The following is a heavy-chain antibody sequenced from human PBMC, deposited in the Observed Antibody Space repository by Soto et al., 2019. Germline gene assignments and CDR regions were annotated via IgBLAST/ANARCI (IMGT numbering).Heavy chain of an antibody. D-gene: IGHD3-9*01. CDR1: TGSIRCLY. CDR2: IYSSGET. CDR3: ARASQCKSYFDCFAWLDY. Sequence: PSETLSRPCTVSTGSIRCLYVPLIGQPAGKALEWIGRIYSSGETNYNPSLTGRVIMSLDTSKNQFSLNLTSVTAADTAVYYCARASQCKSYFDCFAWLDYWGQGTLVTFS. V-gene: IGHV4-4*07. J-gene: IGHJ4*02.